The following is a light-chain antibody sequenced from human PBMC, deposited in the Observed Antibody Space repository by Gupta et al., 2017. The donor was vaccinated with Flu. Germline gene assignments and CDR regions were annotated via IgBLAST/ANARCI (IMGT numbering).Light chain of an antibody. Sequence: QSALTQPPSASGSPGQSVTNSCTGTDSDVGAYNFVSWYQQHPGKAPRLIISEVSRRPSGVPDRFSGSKSGSTASLTVSGLQAEDEADYFCSSFAGINDYVFGTGTRVTVL. V-gene: IGLV2-8*01. CDR1: DSDVGAYNF. CDR2: EVS. CDR3: SSFAGINDYV. J-gene: IGLJ1*01.